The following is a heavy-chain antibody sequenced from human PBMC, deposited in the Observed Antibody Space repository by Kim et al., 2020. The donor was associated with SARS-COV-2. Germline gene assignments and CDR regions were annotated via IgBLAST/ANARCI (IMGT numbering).Heavy chain of an antibody. J-gene: IGHJ6*02. Sequence: GGFLRLSCAASGFTFSDYYMSWIRQAPGKGLEWVSYISSSSYTNYADSVKGRFTISRDNAKNSLYLQMNSLRAEDTAVYYCARDSISYDFWSGYYSYYYYGMDVWGQGTTVTVSS. CDR2: ISSSSYT. D-gene: IGHD3-3*01. CDR3: ARDSISYDFWSGYYSYYYYGMDV. V-gene: IGHV3-11*05. CDR1: GFTFSDYY.